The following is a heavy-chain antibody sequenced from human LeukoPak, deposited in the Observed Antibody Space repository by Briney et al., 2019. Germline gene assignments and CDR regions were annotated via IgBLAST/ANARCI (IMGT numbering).Heavy chain of an antibody. V-gene: IGHV4-61*02. CDR2: IYSRGST. Sequence: SETLSLTCTVSGGSISSGSYYWSWIRQPAGKGLEWIGRIYSRGSTNYNTSLKSRVTISVDTSKNQFSLKLSSVTAADTAVYYCARQSVGSGSQDFDYWGQGALVTVSS. D-gene: IGHD3-10*01. J-gene: IGHJ4*02. CDR1: GGSISSGSYY. CDR3: ARQSVGSGSQDFDY.